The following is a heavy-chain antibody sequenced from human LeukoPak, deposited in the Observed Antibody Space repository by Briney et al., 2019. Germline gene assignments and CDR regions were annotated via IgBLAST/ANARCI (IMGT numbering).Heavy chain of an antibody. V-gene: IGHV1-2*02. Sequence: ASVKVSCKASGYTFTGYYMHWVRPAPGQGLAWMGWINPNRGGTNYAQKFQGRVTMTRDTSIRTAHMELSRLRSDDTAVYYCARVYVSWCGYPNWFDPWGQGTLVTVSS. D-gene: IGHD3-3*01. CDR1: GYTFTGYY. CDR3: ARVYVSWCGYPNWFDP. J-gene: IGHJ5*02. CDR2: INPNRGGT.